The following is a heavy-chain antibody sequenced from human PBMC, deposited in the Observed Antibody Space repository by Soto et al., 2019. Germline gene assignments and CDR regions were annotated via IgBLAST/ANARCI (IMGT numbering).Heavy chain of an antibody. CDR2: ISRSGIYL. V-gene: IGHV3-21*01. CDR1: GFTFSDYT. CDR3: ARDRYGDHSLDS. Sequence: PGGSLRLSCAASGFTFSDYTMNWVRQAPGKGLEWVSSISRSGIYLYNVDSVKGRFTISRDNAENSLYLQLNSLRAEDTAVYYCARDRYGDHSLDSWGQGTLVTVSS. J-gene: IGHJ4*02. D-gene: IGHD4-17*01.